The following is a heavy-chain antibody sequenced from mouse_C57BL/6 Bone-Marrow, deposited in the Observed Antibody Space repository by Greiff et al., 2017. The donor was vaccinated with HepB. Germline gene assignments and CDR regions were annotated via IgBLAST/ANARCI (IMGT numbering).Heavy chain of an antibody. J-gene: IGHJ4*01. CDR1: GFTFSSYA. CDR3: TVTTVVPCAMDY. D-gene: IGHD1-1*01. CDR2: ISSGGDYT. V-gene: IGHV5-9-1*02. Sequence: VQLKESGEGLVKPGGSLKLSCAASGFTFSSYAMSWVRQTPEKRLEWVAYISSGGDYTYYADTVKGRFTISRDKARTTLYLQMSSLTSEDTALYYCTVTTVVPCAMDYWGQGTTVTVSS.